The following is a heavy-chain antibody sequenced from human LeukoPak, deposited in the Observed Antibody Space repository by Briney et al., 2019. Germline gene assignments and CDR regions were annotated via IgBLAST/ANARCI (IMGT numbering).Heavy chain of an antibody. CDR1: GGSISSYY. D-gene: IGHD1-1*01. CDR3: ASIRTTGDYYYMDV. Sequence: SETLSLTCTVSGGSISSYYWSWIRQPPGKGLEWIGYIYYSGSTNYNPSLKSRVTISVDTSKNQFSLKLSSVTAAGTAVYYCASIRTTGDYYYMDVWGKGTTVTVSS. J-gene: IGHJ6*03. V-gene: IGHV4-59*01. CDR2: IYYSGST.